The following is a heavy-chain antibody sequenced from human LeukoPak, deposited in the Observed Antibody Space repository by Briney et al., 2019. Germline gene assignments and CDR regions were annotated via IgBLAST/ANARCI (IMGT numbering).Heavy chain of an antibody. V-gene: IGHV3-30*03. D-gene: IGHD4-17*01. CDR2: LSFDGSSE. J-gene: IGHJ6*02. Sequence: GGSLRLSCAASGFTFSNYWMSWVRQAPGKGLEWVAVLSFDGSSEYYADSVKGRFTISRDNSKNTLYLQMNSLRADDTAVYYCARDQVTTSYFTGMDVWGQGTTVTVSS. CDR3: ARDQVTTSYFTGMDV. CDR1: GFTFSNYW.